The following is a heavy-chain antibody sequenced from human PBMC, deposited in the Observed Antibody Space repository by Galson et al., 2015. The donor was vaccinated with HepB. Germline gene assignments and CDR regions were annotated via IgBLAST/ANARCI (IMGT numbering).Heavy chain of an antibody. D-gene: IGHD3-10*01. CDR3: ARTYFDSRSYYGY. CDR2: ISGSGSSI. CDR1: GFTFSGYE. Sequence: SLRLSCATSGFTFSGYEMNWLRQSPGKWLEWVAYISGSGSSIHYADSVKGRFTISRDNAKSSLYLQMNSLRAEDTALYYCARTYFDSRSYYGYWGQGALVTVSS. J-gene: IGHJ4*02. V-gene: IGHV3-48*03.